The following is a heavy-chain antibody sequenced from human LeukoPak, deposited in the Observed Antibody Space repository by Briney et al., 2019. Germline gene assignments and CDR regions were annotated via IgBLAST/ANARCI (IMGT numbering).Heavy chain of an antibody. J-gene: IGHJ4*02. CDR1: GFTFSSYG. CDR3: AKLRSGDPVAATNY. Sequence: PGGSLRLSCAASGFTFSSYGMHWVRQAPGKGLEWVAVISYDGSNKYYADSVKGRFTISRDNSKNTLYLQMNSLRVDDTAVYYCAKLRSGDPVAATNYWGQGTLVTVSS. D-gene: IGHD2-15*01. V-gene: IGHV3-30*18. CDR2: ISYDGSNK.